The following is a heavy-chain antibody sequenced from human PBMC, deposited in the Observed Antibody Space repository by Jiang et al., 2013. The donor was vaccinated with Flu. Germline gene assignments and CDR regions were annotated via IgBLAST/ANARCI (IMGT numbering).Heavy chain of an antibody. Sequence: PGLVKPSETLSLTCTVSGASISSALYYWGWIRQPPGKGLEWIGNFYYSGDTYSNPSLESRVTISGDTSKNQFSLKLTSVTAADTAVYFCARTRALCSSSRCYRGGWFDPWGQGTLVTVSS. V-gene: IGHV4-39*01. CDR1: GASISSALYY. CDR3: ARTRALCSSSRCYRGGWFDP. CDR2: FYYSGDT. J-gene: IGHJ5*02. D-gene: IGHD2-2*01.